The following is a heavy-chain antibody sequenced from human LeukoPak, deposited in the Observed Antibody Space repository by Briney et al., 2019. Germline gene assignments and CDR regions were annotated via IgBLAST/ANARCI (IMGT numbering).Heavy chain of an antibody. J-gene: IGHJ4*02. D-gene: IGHD6-13*01. CDR1: GFPFNAYW. Sequence: GGSLRLSCAASGFPFNAYWMTWVRQTPGKGLEWVANIRQDGDTKYYVDSVKGRFTISRDNAMNSLYLQMNSLRAEDTAIYYCARSLPYGTTWYGRSDFWGQGTLVTVSS. CDR2: IRQDGDTK. CDR3: ARSLPYGTTWYGRSDF. V-gene: IGHV3-7*03.